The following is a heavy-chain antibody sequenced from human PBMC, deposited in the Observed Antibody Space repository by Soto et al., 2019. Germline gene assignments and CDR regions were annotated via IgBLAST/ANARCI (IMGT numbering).Heavy chain of an antibody. D-gene: IGHD3-3*02. CDR2: ISGSGGST. V-gene: IGHV3-23*01. Sequence: GGSLRLSCAASGFTFSSYAMSWVRQAPGKGLEWVSAISGSGGSTYYPDSVKGRFTISRDNSKNTLYLQMNSLRAEDTAVYYCAKLGIIGVVINYLDYWGQGTLVTVSS. J-gene: IGHJ4*02. CDR1: GFTFSSYA. CDR3: AKLGIIGVVINYLDY.